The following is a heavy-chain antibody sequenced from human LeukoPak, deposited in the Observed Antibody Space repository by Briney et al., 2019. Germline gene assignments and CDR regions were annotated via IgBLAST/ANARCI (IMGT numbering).Heavy chain of an antibody. CDR3: ARVSRRYDFWSGYFRNYLDY. J-gene: IGHJ4*02. CDR2: IYPGDSDT. Sequence: GASLQISGKGSGSRFTSYWLGWVRPLPGKGLEGKGIIYPGDSDTRYSPSFQGQVTISADKSISTAYLQWSRVKVSDTAMYYCARVSRRYDFWSGYFRNYLDYWGQGTLVTVSS. D-gene: IGHD3-3*01. CDR1: GSRFTSYW. V-gene: IGHV5-51*01.